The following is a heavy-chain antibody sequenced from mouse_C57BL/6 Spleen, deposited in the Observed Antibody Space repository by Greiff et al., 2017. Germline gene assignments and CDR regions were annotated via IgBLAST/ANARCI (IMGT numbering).Heavy chain of an antibody. Sequence: VQLQQSGAELARPGASVKMSCKASGYTFTSYGISWVKQRTGQGLEWIGEINPRSGSTYYNEKFKGKATLTADKSSSTAYMELRSLPSEDSAVYFCSRWEAGNGEVDYWGQGTSVTVSA. D-gene: IGHD2-1*01. CDR1: GYTFTSYG. J-gene: IGHJ4*01. CDR3: SRWEAGNGEVDY. CDR2: INPRSGST. V-gene: IGHV1-81*01.